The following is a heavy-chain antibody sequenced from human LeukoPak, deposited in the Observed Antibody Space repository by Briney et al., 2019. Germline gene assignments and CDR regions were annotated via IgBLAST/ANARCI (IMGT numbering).Heavy chain of an antibody. CDR2: ISAGDGGT. J-gene: IGHJ4*02. CDR1: GFTFSSYS. D-gene: IGHD2-15*01. V-gene: IGHV3-23*01. Sequence: GGSLRLSCAASGFTFSSYSMNWVRQAPGKGLEWVSAISAGDGGTYYADYYADSVKGRFTISRDDSKDTLYLQMNDLRAEDTAVYYCGKLRSGVPVAALNYWGQGTLVTVSS. CDR3: GKLRSGVPVAALNY.